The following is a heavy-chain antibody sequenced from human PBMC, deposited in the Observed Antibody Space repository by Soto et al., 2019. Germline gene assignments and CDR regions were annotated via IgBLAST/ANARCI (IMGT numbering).Heavy chain of an antibody. J-gene: IGHJ6*02. D-gene: IGHD2-2*03. CDR1: GYTFTSYG. CDR2: ISAYNGNT. CDR3: ARVDKEFNHYYGMDV. Sequence: ASVKVSCKASGYTFTSYGISWVRQAPGQGLEWMGWISAYNGNTNYAQKLQGRVTMTTDTSTSTAYMELRSLRSDDTAVYYCARVDKEFNHYYGMDVWGQGTTVTVSS. V-gene: IGHV1-18*04.